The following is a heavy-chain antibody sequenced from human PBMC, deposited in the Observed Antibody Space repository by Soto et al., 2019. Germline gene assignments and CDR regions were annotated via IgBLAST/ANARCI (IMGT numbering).Heavy chain of an antibody. CDR3: ARDPSGITVAAFDY. D-gene: IGHD6-19*01. Sequence: GGSLRLSCAASGFTFSSYSMNWVRQAPGKGLEWVSSISSSSSYIYYADSVKGRFTISRDNAKNSLYLQMNSLRAEDTAVYYCARDPSGITVAAFDYWGQGTLVTVSS. V-gene: IGHV3-21*01. J-gene: IGHJ4*02. CDR1: GFTFSSYS. CDR2: ISSSSSYI.